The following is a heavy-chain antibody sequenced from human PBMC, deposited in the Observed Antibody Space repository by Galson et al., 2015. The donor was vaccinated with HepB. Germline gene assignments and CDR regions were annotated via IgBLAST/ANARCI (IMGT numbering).Heavy chain of an antibody. Sequence: SLRLSCAASGFTFSSYAMSWVRQAPGKGLEWVSAISGSGGSTYYADSVKGRFTISRDNSKNTLYLQMNSLRAEDTAVYYCAKDQDLPFGELLWFDYWGQGTLVTVSS. D-gene: IGHD3-10*01. CDR1: GFTFSSYA. CDR2: ISGSGGST. V-gene: IGHV3-23*01. CDR3: AKDQDLPFGELLWFDY. J-gene: IGHJ4*02.